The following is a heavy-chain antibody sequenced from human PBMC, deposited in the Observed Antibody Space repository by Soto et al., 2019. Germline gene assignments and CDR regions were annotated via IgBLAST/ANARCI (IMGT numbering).Heavy chain of an antibody. V-gene: IGHV1-69*17. CDR1: RGTFNTSP. Sequence: QVQLAQSGAEVKKPGSSVRVSCQTSRGTFNTSPISWMRQAPGQGLEWLGDILPVFGMVNYAQQFQDRLHLTAETSGTSVSMEVSRLTPEDTAVYFCATRLLRGRHYDFRSPPTASLYHYGLGVWGHGTAVIVSS. CDR2: ILPVFGMV. CDR3: ATRLLRGRHYDFRSPPTASLYHYGLGV. J-gene: IGHJ6*02. D-gene: IGHD3-3*01.